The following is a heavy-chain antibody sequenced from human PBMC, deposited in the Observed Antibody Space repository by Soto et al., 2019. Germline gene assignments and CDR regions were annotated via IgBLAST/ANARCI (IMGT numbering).Heavy chain of an antibody. J-gene: IGHJ4*02. D-gene: IGHD4-17*01. CDR2: TIPVFGTA. V-gene: IGHV1-69*13. Sequence: ASVKVSCKASGGTFSSYAISWVRQAPGQGLEWMGGTIPVFGTANYAQKFRGRVTITADESTSTAYMDLSSLRSEDTAMYYCARGNYGDYGYWGQGTLVTVSS. CDR3: ARGNYGDYGY. CDR1: GGTFSSYA.